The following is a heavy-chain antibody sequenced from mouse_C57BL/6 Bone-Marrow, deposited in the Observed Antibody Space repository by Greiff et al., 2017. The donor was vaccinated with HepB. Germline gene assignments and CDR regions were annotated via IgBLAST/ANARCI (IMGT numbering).Heavy chain of an antibody. CDR1: GFTFTDYY. V-gene: IGHV7-3*01. CDR2: IRNKANGYTT. CDR3: ARYYGSSSLYFDY. Sequence: EVHLVESGGGLVQPGGSLSLSCAASGFTFTDYYMSWVRQPPGKALEWLGFIRNKANGYTTEYSASVKGRFTISRDNSQSILYLQMNALRAEDSATYYCARYYGSSSLYFDYWGQGTTLTVSS. J-gene: IGHJ2*01. D-gene: IGHD1-1*01.